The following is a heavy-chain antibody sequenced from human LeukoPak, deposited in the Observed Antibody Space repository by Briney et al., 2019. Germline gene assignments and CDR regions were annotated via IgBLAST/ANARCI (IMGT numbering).Heavy chain of an antibody. CDR3: AKRKDLGYCSSTSCYYYFDY. Sequence: PGGSLRLSYVASGFTFNNYAMSWVRQAPGKGLEWVSANGGSGGSKYYADSVKGRFTVSRDNSKNTLYLQMNSLRAEDTAIYYCAKRKDLGYCSSTSCYYYFDYWGQGTLVTVSS. CDR1: GFTFNNYA. D-gene: IGHD2-2*01. J-gene: IGHJ4*02. CDR2: NGGSGGSK. V-gene: IGHV3-23*01.